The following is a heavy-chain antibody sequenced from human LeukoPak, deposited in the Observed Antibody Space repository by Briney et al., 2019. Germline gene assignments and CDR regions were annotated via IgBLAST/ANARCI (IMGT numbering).Heavy chain of an antibody. V-gene: IGHV4-59*01. Sequence: NPSETLSLTCTVSGGSISSYYWSWIRQPPGKGLEWIGYIYYSGSTNYNPSLKSRVTISVDTSKNQFSLKLSSVTAADTAVYYCARVYAVFYAFDIWGQGTMVTVSS. J-gene: IGHJ3*02. D-gene: IGHD2-2*02. CDR2: IYYSGST. CDR3: ARVYAVFYAFDI. CDR1: GGSISSYY.